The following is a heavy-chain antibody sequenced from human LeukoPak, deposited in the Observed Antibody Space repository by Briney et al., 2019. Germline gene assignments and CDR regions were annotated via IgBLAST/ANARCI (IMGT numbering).Heavy chain of an antibody. V-gene: IGHV3-23*01. CDR1: GFTFSSYA. CDR3: AKRRKASPQYSGSYSDY. J-gene: IGHJ4*02. Sequence: GGSLGLSCAASGFTFSSYAMSWVRQAPGKGLEWVSAISGSGGSTYYADSVKGRFTISRDNSKNTLYLQMNSLRAEDTAVYYCAKRRKASPQYSGSYSDYWGQGTLVTVSS. D-gene: IGHD1-26*01. CDR2: ISGSGGST.